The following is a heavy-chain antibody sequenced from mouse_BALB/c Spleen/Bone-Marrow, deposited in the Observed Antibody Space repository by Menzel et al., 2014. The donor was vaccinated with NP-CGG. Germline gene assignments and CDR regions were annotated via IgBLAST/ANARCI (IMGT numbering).Heavy chain of an antibody. CDR1: GYSFTGYT. Sequence: VHVKQSGPELVKPGASMKISCKASGYSFTGYTMNWVKQSHGKNLEWIGLINPYNGGTSYNQKFKGKATLTVDKSSSTAYMELLSLTSEDSAVYYCARWEYDGVPGFAYWGQGTLVTVSA. D-gene: IGHD2-14*01. V-gene: IGHV1-18*01. J-gene: IGHJ3*01. CDR3: ARWEYDGVPGFAY. CDR2: INPYNGGT.